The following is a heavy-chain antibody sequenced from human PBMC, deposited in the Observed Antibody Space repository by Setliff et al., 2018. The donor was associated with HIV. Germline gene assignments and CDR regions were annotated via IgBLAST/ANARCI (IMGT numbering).Heavy chain of an antibody. CDR3: ASRVYYYDSNNFLREEGFDP. CDR1: GASISSSNFY. V-gene: IGHV4-39*01. CDR2: IHYNEKT. J-gene: IGHJ5*02. Sequence: KPSETLSLTCTVSGASISSSNFYWSWIRRSPGKGLEYIGSIHYNEKTYYNPSLKSRVTISIDTSKNQFSLNLTSVTAADTAVYYCASRVYYYDSNNFLREEGFDPWGQGTLVTVSS. D-gene: IGHD3-22*01.